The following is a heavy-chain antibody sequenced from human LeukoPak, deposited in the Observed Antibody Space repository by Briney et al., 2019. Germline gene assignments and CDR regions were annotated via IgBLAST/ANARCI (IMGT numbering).Heavy chain of an antibody. V-gene: IGHV1-46*01. CDR2: INPSGGST. Sequence: ASVKVSCKASGYTFTNYYMNWVRQAPGQGLEWMGIINPSGGSTSYAQKFQGRVTVTRDTSTSTVYMELSSLRSEDTATYYCAREGEIGYDLSDYWGQGTLVTVSS. CDR3: AREGEIGYDLSDY. D-gene: IGHD5-12*01. J-gene: IGHJ4*02. CDR1: GYTFTNYY.